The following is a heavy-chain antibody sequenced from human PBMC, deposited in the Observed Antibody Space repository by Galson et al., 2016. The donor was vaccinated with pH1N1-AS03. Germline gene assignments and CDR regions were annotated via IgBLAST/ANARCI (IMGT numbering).Heavy chain of an antibody. D-gene: IGHD2-21*02. J-gene: IGHJ4*02. CDR1: GGSISSFY. CDR3: VRGRWDCGGDCYGLIDY. CDR2: IYNSGPT. Sequence: SETLSLTCTVSGGSISSFYWTWIRQPPGKGLQFIGYIYNSGPTNYNPSLKSRVTISRDTTKNKFSLKLSSVTAADTAVYYCVRGRWDCGGDCYGLIDYWGQGTLVTVSS. V-gene: IGHV4-59*01.